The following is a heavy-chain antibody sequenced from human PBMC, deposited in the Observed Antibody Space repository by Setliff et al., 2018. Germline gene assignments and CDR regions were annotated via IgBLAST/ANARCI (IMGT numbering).Heavy chain of an antibody. CDR3: VRDRPSRQRILGGSIRRRRDAGHPSIDYYGLDV. J-gene: IGHJ6*02. CDR1: GYTFTTYD. CDR2: INPGNGNT. Sequence: ASVKVSCKASGYTFTTYDLHWVRQAPGQRPEWMGWINPGNGNTNYAQKFQGRVTMTRDTSISTAYMELSRLRADDTAVYYCVRDRPSRQRILGGSIRRRRDAGHPSIDYYGLDVWGQGTTVTVSS. V-gene: IGHV1-2*02. D-gene: IGHD3-16*01.